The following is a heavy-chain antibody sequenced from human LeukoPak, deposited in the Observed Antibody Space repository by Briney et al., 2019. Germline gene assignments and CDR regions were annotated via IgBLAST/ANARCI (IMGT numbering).Heavy chain of an antibody. J-gene: IGHJ4*02. Sequence: KPSETLSLTCAVSGYSISSGYYWGWIRQPPGKGLEWIGNIYHGGSTYYNPSLKSRVTISVDTSKNQFSLKLSSVTAADTAVYYCARRFSNSHFDYWGQGTLVTVSS. V-gene: IGHV4-38-2*01. CDR3: ARRFSNSHFDY. CDR2: IYHGGST. D-gene: IGHD6-6*01. CDR1: GYSISSGYY.